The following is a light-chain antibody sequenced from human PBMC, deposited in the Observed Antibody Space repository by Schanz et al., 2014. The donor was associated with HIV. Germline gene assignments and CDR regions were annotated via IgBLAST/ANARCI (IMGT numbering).Light chain of an antibody. CDR3: AAWDDSLHALV. J-gene: IGLJ3*02. Sequence: QSVLTQPPSASGTPGQSVTISCSGSSSNIGTNYVYWYQQLPGTAPKLLMYRNNQRPSGVPDRISGSKSGTSSSLAISGLQSEDEADYYCAAWDDSLHALVFGGGTKLTVL. CDR2: RNN. CDR1: SSNIGTNY. V-gene: IGLV1-47*01.